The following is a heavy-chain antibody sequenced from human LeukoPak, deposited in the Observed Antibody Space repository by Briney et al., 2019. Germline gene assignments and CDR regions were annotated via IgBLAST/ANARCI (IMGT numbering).Heavy chain of an antibody. Sequence: PGGSLRLSCAASGFTFSSYAMSWVRQAPGKGLEWVSTISGSGGSTYYADSVKGRFTISRDNSKNTLYLQMNSLRAEDTAVYYCAIPGMVYAIANYFDYWGQGTLVTVSS. CDR1: GFTFSSYA. J-gene: IGHJ4*02. CDR2: ISGSGGST. V-gene: IGHV3-23*01. D-gene: IGHD2-8*01. CDR3: AIPGMVYAIANYFDY.